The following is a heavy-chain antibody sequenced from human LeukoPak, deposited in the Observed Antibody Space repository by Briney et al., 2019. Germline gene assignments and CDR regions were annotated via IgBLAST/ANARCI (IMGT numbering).Heavy chain of an antibody. D-gene: IGHD6-13*01. CDR3: TRVLSDSSSAKFDY. J-gene: IGHJ4*02. CDR2: IRSKANSYAT. Sequence: GGSLRLSCAASGFTFSGSAMHWVRQASGKGLEWVGRIRSKANSYATAHAASVKGRFTISRDDSKNTAYLQMNSLKTEDTAVYYCTRVLSDSSSAKFDYWGQGTLVTVSS. CDR1: GFTFSGSA. V-gene: IGHV3-73*01.